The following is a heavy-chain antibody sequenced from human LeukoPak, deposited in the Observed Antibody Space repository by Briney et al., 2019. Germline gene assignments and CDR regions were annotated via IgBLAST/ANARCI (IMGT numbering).Heavy chain of an antibody. CDR3: ARDRRSGTVTNWFDP. J-gene: IGHJ5*02. CDR2: IYYSGST. Sequence: SQTLSLTCAVSGGSISSGGYSWSWIRQPPGKGLEWIGYIYYSGSTYYNPSLKSRVTISVDTSKNQFSLKLSSVTAADTAVYYCARDRRSGTVTNWFDPWGQGTLVTVSS. V-gene: IGHV4-30-2*05. CDR1: GGSISSGGYS. D-gene: IGHD4-11*01.